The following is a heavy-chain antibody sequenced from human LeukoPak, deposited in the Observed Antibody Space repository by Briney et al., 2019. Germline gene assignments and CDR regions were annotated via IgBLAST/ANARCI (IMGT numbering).Heavy chain of an antibody. V-gene: IGHV4-34*01. J-gene: IGHJ6*02. CDR1: GGSFSGYY. CDR3: ARGPIVGATRGMDV. D-gene: IGHD1-26*01. CDR2: INHSGST. Sequence: SETLSLTCAVYGGSFSGYYWSWIRQPPGKGLEWIGEINHSGSTNYNPSLKSRVTISVDTSKNQFSLKLSSVTAADTAVYYCARGPIVGATRGMDVWGQGTAVTVSS.